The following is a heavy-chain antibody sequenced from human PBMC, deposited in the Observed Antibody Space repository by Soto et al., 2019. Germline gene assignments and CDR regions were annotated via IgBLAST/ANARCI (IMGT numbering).Heavy chain of an antibody. CDR2: ISGSGGST. D-gene: IGHD6-6*01. V-gene: IGHV3-23*01. J-gene: IGHJ4*02. Sequence: PGGSLRLSCAASGFTFSSYAMSWVRRAPGKGLEWVSAISGSGGSTYYADSVKGRFTISRDNSKNTLYLQMNSLRAEDTAVYYCAKVPTRTGPSIAAPFDYWGQGTLVTVSS. CDR1: GFTFSSYA. CDR3: AKVPTRTGPSIAAPFDY.